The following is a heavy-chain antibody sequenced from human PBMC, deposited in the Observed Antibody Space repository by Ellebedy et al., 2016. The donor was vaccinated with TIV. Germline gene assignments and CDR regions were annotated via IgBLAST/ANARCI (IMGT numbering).Heavy chain of an antibody. D-gene: IGHD1-26*01. CDR3: ARELGGIDWEPLGY. V-gene: IGHV4-59*02. J-gene: IGHJ4*02. CDR2: IYYGGTT. Sequence: MPSETLSLTCDVSGASVKNDYWSWVRQPPMKGLEWIGYIYYGGTTSYNPSLGNRVTMSLDTSKNQFSLTVASVTAADTAVYYCARELGGIDWEPLGYWGQGALVIVSS. CDR1: GASVKNDY.